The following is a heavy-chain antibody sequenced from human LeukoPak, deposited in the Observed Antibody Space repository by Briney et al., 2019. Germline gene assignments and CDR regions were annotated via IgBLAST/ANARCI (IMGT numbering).Heavy chain of an antibody. CDR2: FIPIFGTA. Sequence: ASVKVSCKASGGTFSSYAISWVRQAPGQGLEWMGGFIPIFGTANYAQKFQGRVTITADESTSTAYMELSSLRSEDTAVYCCARGNTYYDYVWGSYRYTTNDYYFDYWGQGTLVTVSS. V-gene: IGHV1-69*13. D-gene: IGHD3-16*02. CDR3: ARGNTYYDYVWGSYRYTTNDYYFDY. CDR1: GGTFSSYA. J-gene: IGHJ4*02.